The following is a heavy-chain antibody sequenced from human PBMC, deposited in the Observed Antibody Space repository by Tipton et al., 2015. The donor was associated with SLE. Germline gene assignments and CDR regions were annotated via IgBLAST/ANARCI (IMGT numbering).Heavy chain of an antibody. CDR3: ARHRGIPVGHYMDV. CDR1: GGSFSGYN. Sequence: TLSLTCAVYGGSFSGYNWNWIRQSPGKGLEWIGEINHSGIINYNPALKSRVIVSIDTSKSQFSLKMNSVSAADTAVYYCARHRGIPVGHYMDVWGKGTTVTVSS. V-gene: IGHV4-34*01. CDR2: INHSGII. J-gene: IGHJ6*03. D-gene: IGHD2-2*01.